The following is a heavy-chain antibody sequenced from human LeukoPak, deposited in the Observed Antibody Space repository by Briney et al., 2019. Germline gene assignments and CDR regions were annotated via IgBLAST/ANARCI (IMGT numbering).Heavy chain of an antibody. D-gene: IGHD4-17*01. CDR3: TRVDGDYGKGFDP. V-gene: IGHV4-4*07. Sequence: SETLSLTCTVSGDSLNGYYWGWIRQPAGKGLEWIGRIFTSGITKYSPSLRSRVTMSIDTSKNQFSLKLSSVTAADTAVYYCTRVDGDYGKGFDPWGEGTLVTVSS. J-gene: IGHJ5*02. CDR2: IFTSGIT. CDR1: GDSLNGYY.